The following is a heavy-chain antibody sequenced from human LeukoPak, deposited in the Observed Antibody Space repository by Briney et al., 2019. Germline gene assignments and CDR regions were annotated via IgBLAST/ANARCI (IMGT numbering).Heavy chain of an antibody. V-gene: IGHV1-8*01. CDR3: ARGIAAAGYYYYYYMDV. CDR1: GYTFTSYD. D-gene: IGHD6-13*01. Sequence: ASVKVSCKASGYTFTSYDINWVRQATGQGLEWMGWMNPNSGNTGYAQKFQGRVTMTRNTSISTAYMELSSLRSEDTAVYCCARGIAAAGYYYYYYMDVWGKGTTVTVSS. CDR2: MNPNSGNT. J-gene: IGHJ6*03.